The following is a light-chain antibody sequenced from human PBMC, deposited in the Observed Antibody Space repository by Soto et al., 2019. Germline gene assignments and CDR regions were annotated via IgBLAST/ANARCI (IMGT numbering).Light chain of an antibody. Sequence: EIVMTQSPATLSVSPGERATLSCRASQSVNINLAWYQQKPGQAPRLLISGASTRATGIPARFSGSGSGTEFTLTISSLQSEDFAVYYCQHYNGWPLTFGGGTKVDIK. CDR3: QHYNGWPLT. J-gene: IGKJ4*01. CDR2: GAS. V-gene: IGKV3-15*01. CDR1: QSVNIN.